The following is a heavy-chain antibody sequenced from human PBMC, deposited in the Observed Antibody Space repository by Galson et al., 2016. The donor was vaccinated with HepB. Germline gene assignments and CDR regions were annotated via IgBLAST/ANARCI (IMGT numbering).Heavy chain of an antibody. Sequence: SVKVSCKASGYTFIHFYMHWVRQAPGQGLEWMAMINPTGGMATYAQKFQGRVTVTRDTSTSTVYMELKSLKSEDTAVYYCARDGVNGGGDYWGQGTLVTVSS. J-gene: IGHJ4*02. V-gene: IGHV1-46*03. CDR2: INPTGGMA. D-gene: IGHD1-1*01. CDR1: GYTFIHFY. CDR3: ARDGVNGGGDY.